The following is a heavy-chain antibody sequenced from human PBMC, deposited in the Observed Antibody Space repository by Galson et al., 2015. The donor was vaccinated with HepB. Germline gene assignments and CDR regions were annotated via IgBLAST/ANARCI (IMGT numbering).Heavy chain of an antibody. V-gene: IGHV4-39*01. D-gene: IGHD6-13*01. Sequence: LSLTCSVSGGSISSSSSYYWGWIRQPPGKGLEWIGSISYRGSTYYNSSLKSRVTISVDTSRNQFSLKLGSVTAADTVVYYCARHGGGGAPSGTPVDSWGQGTLVTVSS. CDR1: GGSISSSSSYY. CDR3: ARHGGGGAPSGTPVDS. J-gene: IGHJ4*02. CDR2: ISYRGST.